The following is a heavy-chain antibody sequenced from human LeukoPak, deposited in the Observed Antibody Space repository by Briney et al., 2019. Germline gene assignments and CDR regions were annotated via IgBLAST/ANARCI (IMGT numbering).Heavy chain of an antibody. D-gene: IGHD6-13*01. CDR2: IIPILGIA. CDR3: ARDGYSSSWYWFDP. J-gene: IGHJ5*02. CDR1: GGTFSSYA. Sequence: SVKVSCKASGGTFSSYAISWVRQAPGQGLEWMGRIIPILGIANYAQKFQGRVTITADKSTSTAYMELSSLRSEDTAVYYCARDGYSSSWYWFDPWGQGTLVTVSS. V-gene: IGHV1-69*04.